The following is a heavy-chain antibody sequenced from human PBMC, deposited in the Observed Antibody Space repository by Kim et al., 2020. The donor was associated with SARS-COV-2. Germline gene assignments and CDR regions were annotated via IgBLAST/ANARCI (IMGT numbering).Heavy chain of an antibody. CDR3: AKRGWLYYYDSSGYYYDY. Sequence: KGRFTISRDNAKNTLYLQMNSLRAEDTAVYYCAKRGWLYYYDSSGYYYDYWGQGTLVTVSS. V-gene: IGHV3-23*01. J-gene: IGHJ4*02. D-gene: IGHD3-22*01.